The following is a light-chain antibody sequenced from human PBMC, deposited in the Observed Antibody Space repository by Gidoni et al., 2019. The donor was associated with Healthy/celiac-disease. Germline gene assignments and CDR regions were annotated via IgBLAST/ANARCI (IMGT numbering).Light chain of an antibody. CDR2: GNS. V-gene: IGLV1-40*01. J-gene: IGLJ3*02. CDR1: SSNIGAGYA. CDR3: QSYDSSLSGPWV. Sequence: QSVLTPPPPAHWAPGQRVPISCTGSSSNIGAGYAVHWYQQLPGTAPKLLIYGNSNRPSGVPDRFSGSKSGTSASLAITGLQAEDEADYYCQSYDSSLSGPWVFGGGTKLTVL.